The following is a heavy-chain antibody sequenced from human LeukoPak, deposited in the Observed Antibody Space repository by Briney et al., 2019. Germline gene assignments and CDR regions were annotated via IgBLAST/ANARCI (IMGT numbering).Heavy chain of an antibody. CDR2: INHSGST. CDR1: GGSFSGYY. D-gene: IGHD2-15*01. Sequence: NASETLSLTCAVYGGSFSGYYWSWIRQPPVKGLEWIGEINHSGSTNYNPSLKSRVTVSLDTSKNQFSLRLTSVTAADTAVYYCARHPFATPFDYWGLGILVTVSS. J-gene: IGHJ4*02. CDR3: ARHPFATPFDY. V-gene: IGHV4-34*01.